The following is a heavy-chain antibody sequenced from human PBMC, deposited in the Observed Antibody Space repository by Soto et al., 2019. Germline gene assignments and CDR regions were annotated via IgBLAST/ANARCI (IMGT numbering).Heavy chain of an antibody. J-gene: IGHJ6*02. CDR2: IYHSVST. CDR3: ARSLRFTMLGGVGGLDV. D-gene: IGHD3-10*01. CDR1: GGSISSGDYS. Sequence: SETLSLTCTVSGGSISSGDYSWNWIRQPPGKGLEWIGCIYHSVSTYHNPSLKSRVTMSVDRSKNQFSLKLSSVTAADTAVYYCARSLRFTMLGGVGGLDVWGQGTTVNESS. V-gene: IGHV4-30-2*01.